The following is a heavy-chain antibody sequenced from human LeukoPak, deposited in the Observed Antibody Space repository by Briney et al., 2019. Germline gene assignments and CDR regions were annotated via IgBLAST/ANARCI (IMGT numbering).Heavy chain of an antibody. CDR2: IIPIFGKT. D-gene: IGHD3-22*01. V-gene: IGHV1-69*13. CDR1: GGTFSSYA. CDR3: AIDSSGYQNPFDY. J-gene: IGHJ4*02. Sequence: SVKVSCKASGGTFSSYAISWVRQAPGQGLEWMGRIIPIFGKTNYAQRFQGRVTITADESTSTAYMELSSLRSEDTAMYYCAIDSSGYQNPFDYWGQGTLVTVSS.